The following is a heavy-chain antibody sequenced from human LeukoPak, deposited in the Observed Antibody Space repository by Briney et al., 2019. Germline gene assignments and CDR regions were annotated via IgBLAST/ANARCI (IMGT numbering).Heavy chain of an antibody. CDR2: ISFDGSNK. CDR3: AKEFGGVGFDP. D-gene: IGHD3-16*01. CDR1: GFTFSTYA. Sequence: GGSLRLSCAASGFTFSTYAMHWVRQAPGKGLEWVAVISFDGSNKYYADSVKGRFTISRDSSKNTLYLQMNSLRAEDTAVYYCAKEFGGVGFDPWGQGTLVTVSS. V-gene: IGHV3-30*14. J-gene: IGHJ5*02.